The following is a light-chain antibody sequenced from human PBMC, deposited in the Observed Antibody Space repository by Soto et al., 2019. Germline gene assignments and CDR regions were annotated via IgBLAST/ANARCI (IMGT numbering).Light chain of an antibody. V-gene: IGKV1-5*01. Sequence: DIQMTQSPSTLSASVGDRVTITCRPSQSISNWLAWYQQKPGKAPRLLIYDASRLESGVPSRFSGSRSGTEFTLTISSLQPDDLATYYCQHYNNYLYTFGQGTKLEIK. CDR2: DAS. J-gene: IGKJ2*01. CDR1: QSISNW. CDR3: QHYNNYLYT.